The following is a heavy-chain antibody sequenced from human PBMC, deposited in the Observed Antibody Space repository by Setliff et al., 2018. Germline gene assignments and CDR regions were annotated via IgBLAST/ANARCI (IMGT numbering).Heavy chain of an antibody. D-gene: IGHD6-13*01. CDR3: ARAGVAAADRKGLLEY. V-gene: IGHV1-46*02. J-gene: IGHJ4*02. Sequence: ASVKVSCKASGFTFKDSIVNWVRQAPGQGLEWMGIINPGGLTSSSTQKFEGRVTMTRDTSTSTVYMELNSLTSDDTAVYYCARAGVAAADRKGLLEYWGQGTLVTVSS. CDR2: INPGGLTS. CDR1: GFTFKDSI.